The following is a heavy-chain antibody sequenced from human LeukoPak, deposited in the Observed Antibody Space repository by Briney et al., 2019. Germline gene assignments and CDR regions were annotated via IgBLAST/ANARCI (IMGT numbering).Heavy chain of an antibody. CDR3: ARDSGADYYGSGSPDY. D-gene: IGHD3-10*01. J-gene: IGHJ4*02. CDR1: GFTFSSYG. CDR2: ISYDGSNK. Sequence: GRSLRLSCAPSGFTFSSYGMHWVRQAPGKGLEWVAVISYDGSNKYYADSVKGQFTISRDNSKNTLYLQMNSLRAEDTAVYYCARDSGADYYGSGSPDYWGQGTLVTVSS. V-gene: IGHV3-30*03.